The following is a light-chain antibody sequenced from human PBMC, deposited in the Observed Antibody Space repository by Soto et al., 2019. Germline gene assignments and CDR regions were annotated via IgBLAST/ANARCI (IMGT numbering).Light chain of an antibody. CDR1: SSDVGGYNY. Sequence: QSALTQPASVSWSPGQSITISCTGTSSDVGGYNYVSWYQQHPGKAPKLMIYHVTYRPSGVSNRYSGSKSGNSASLTISGLQADDEADYYCCSLTTSHTYVFGSGTKLTVL. CDR3: CSLTTSHTYV. V-gene: IGLV2-14*03. CDR2: HVT. J-gene: IGLJ1*01.